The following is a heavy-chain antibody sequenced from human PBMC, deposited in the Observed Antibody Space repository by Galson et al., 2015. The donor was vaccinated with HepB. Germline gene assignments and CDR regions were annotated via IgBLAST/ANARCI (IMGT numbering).Heavy chain of an antibody. D-gene: IGHD4-17*01. CDR2: INPNTGGA. Sequence: SVKVSCKASGYSFTGYYIHWVRQAPGQGLEWMGRINPNTGGAGGANYAQKFQGRVTMTRDTSISTAYMEVSRLRSDDTAVYYCAREFADYGDLYPGFDFWGQGTLVTVSS. CDR3: AREFADYGDLYPGFDF. J-gene: IGHJ4*02. V-gene: IGHV1-2*06. CDR1: GYSFTGYY.